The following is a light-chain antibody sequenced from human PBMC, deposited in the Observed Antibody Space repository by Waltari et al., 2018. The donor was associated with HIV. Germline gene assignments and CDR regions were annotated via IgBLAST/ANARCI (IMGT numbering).Light chain of an antibody. Sequence: DIVLTQSPDSLAVSLGERATINCKSSQSVLFSSNNKKYLAWYQQKPGQPPKLIVYWASTRESGVPDLFSGSVSGTDFTLTISRLQAEDVATYFCHQYYTTPRTFGQWTKVEIK. CDR3: HQYYTTPRT. J-gene: IGKJ1*01. CDR1: QSVLFSSNNKKY. V-gene: IGKV4-1*01. CDR2: WAS.